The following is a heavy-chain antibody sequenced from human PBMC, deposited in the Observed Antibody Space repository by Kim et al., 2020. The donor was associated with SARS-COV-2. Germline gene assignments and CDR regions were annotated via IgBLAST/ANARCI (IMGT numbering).Heavy chain of an antibody. CDR1: GFTFSSYG. CDR2: ISYDGSNK. V-gene: IGHV3-30*18. J-gene: IGHJ4*02. D-gene: IGHD3-3*02. Sequence: GGSLRLSCAASGFTFSSYGMHWVRQAPGKGLEWVAVISYDGSNKYYADSVKGRFTISRDNSKNTLYLQMNSLRAEDTAVYYCAKDSVDLLEGYYFDYWGQGTLVTVSS. CDR3: AKDSVDLLEGYYFDY.